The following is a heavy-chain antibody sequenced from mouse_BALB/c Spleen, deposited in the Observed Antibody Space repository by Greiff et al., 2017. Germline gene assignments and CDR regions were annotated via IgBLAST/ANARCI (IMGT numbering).Heavy chain of an antibody. Sequence: VQLQQSGPGLVKPSQSLSLTCSVTGYSITSGYYWNWIRQFPGNKLEWMGYISYDGSNNYNPSLKNRISITRDTSKNQFFLKLNSVTTEDTATYYCARGDHPYDYERDYAMDYWGQGTSVTVSS. CDR2: ISYDGSN. CDR1: GYSITSGYY. J-gene: IGHJ4*01. CDR3: ARGDHPYDYERDYAMDY. D-gene: IGHD2-4*01. V-gene: IGHV3-6*02.